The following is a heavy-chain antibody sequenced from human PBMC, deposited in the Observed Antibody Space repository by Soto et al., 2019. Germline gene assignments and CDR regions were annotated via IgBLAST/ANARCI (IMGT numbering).Heavy chain of an antibody. J-gene: IGHJ5*01. CDR3: ARAHEVAWFDS. D-gene: IGHD2-15*01. CDR1: GFSFSSYT. CDR2: ITNRGTHT. Sequence: GGSLRLSCTASGFSFSSYTMNWVRQAPGKGLQWVASITNRGTHTYSADSVKGRFTISRDNDKNSLYLQMDNLRAEDTATYYCARAHEVAWFDSWGLGALVTVSS. V-gene: IGHV3-21*06.